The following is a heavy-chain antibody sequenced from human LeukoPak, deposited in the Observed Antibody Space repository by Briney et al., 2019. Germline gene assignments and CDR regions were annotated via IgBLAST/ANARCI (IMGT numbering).Heavy chain of an antibody. CDR3: AREGSSWSQAYYFDY. D-gene: IGHD6-13*01. V-gene: IGHV4-4*07. J-gene: IGHJ4*02. Sequence: SEALSLTCTVSGVSIRSYYWSWIRQPAGKGLEWVGRFHTSGSTNYNPSLKSRVTMSVDTSKNQSSLKLSSVTAADTAVYYCAREGSSWSQAYYFDYWGQGTLVTVSS. CDR1: GVSIRSYY. CDR2: FHTSGST.